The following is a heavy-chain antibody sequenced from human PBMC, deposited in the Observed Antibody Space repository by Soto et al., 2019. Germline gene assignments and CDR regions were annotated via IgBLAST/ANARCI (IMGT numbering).Heavy chain of an antibody. Sequence: SETLSLTCTVSGGSVSSGSYYWSWIRQPPGKGLEWIGYIYYSGSTNYNPSLKSRVTISVDTSKNQFSLKLSSVTAADTAVYYCARERSEYSGYDSNFDYWGQGTLVTVSS. CDR1: GGSVSSGSYY. J-gene: IGHJ4*02. CDR2: IYYSGST. D-gene: IGHD5-12*01. CDR3: ARERSEYSGYDSNFDY. V-gene: IGHV4-61*01.